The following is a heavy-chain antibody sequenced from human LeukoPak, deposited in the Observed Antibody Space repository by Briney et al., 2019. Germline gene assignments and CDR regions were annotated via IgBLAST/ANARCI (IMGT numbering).Heavy chain of an antibody. D-gene: IGHD3-10*01. CDR3: ARDMYYYGSGRHFQY. Sequence: GGSLRLSCAASRFTFSSYAMHWVRQAPGKGLEWVAVISYDGSKKYYADSVKGQFTISRDNSKNTLYLQMNSLRSEDTASYYCARDMYYYGSGRHFQYWGQGTLVTVSS. V-gene: IGHV3-30-3*01. CDR2: ISYDGSKK. CDR1: RFTFSSYA. J-gene: IGHJ1*01.